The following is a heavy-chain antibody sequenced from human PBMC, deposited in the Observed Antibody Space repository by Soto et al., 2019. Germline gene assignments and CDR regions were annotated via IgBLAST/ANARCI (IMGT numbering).Heavy chain of an antibody. CDR1: GYTFTSYA. V-gene: IGHV1-3*01. CDR3: ARVSMLAAAGRYNY. D-gene: IGHD6-13*01. CDR2: INAGNGNT. Sequence: QVQLVQSGAEVKKPGASVKVSCKASGYTFTSYAMHWVRQAPGQRLEWMGWINAGNGNTKYSQKCQGRVTITRDTSASTAYMELSSLRSEDTAVYYCARVSMLAAAGRYNYWGQGTLVTVSS. J-gene: IGHJ4*02.